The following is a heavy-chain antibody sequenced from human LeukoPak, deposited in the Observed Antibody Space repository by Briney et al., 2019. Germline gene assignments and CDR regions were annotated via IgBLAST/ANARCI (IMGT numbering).Heavy chain of an antibody. D-gene: IGHD3-10*01. V-gene: IGHV4-59*12. Sequence: SETLSLTCTVSGGSISSYYWSWIRQPPGKGLEWIGYIYYSGSTNYNPSLKSRVTISVDTSKNQFSLKLSSVTAADTAVYYCARGRGITMIRGVPWGSFDYWGQGTLVTVSS. J-gene: IGHJ4*02. CDR2: IYYSGST. CDR3: ARGRGITMIRGVPWGSFDY. CDR1: GGSISSYY.